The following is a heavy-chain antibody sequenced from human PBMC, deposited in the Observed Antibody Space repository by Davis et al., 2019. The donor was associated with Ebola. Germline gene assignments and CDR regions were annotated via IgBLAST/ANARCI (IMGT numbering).Heavy chain of an antibody. Sequence: PGGSLRLSCAASGFTFSTYVMSWVRQAPGKGLEWVSSISSSSYIYYADSVKGRFTISRDNAKNSLYLQMNSLRAEDTAVYYCARDTYGDYSLDYWGQGTLVTVSS. V-gene: IGHV3-21*01. CDR3: ARDTYGDYSLDY. CDR2: ISSSSYI. J-gene: IGHJ4*02. D-gene: IGHD4-17*01. CDR1: GFTFSTYV.